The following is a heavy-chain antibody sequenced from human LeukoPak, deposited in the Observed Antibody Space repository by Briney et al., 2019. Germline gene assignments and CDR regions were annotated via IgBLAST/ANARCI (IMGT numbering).Heavy chain of an antibody. Sequence: VSVKVSCKASGYTFTSYGISWVRQAPGQGLEWMGWISAYNGNTKYSQKFQGRVTITRDTSASTAYMELSSLRSEDTAVYYCARDVTMVRGVIPSHFDYWGQGTLVTVSS. V-gene: IGHV1-18*01. CDR3: ARDVTMVRGVIPSHFDY. D-gene: IGHD3-10*01. J-gene: IGHJ4*02. CDR2: ISAYNGNT. CDR1: GYTFTSYG.